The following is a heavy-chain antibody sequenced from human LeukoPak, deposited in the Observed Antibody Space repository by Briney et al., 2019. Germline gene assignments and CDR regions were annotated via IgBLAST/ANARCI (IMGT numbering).Heavy chain of an antibody. CDR1: GFTFSSYS. CDR3: ARDLAEWLLSSGGDY. Sequence: PGGSLRLSCAASGFTFSSYSMNWVRQAPGKGLEWVSSISSSSSYIYYADSVKGRFTISRDNAKNSLYLQMNSLRAEDTAVYYCARDLAEWLLSSGGDYWGQGTLVTVSS. V-gene: IGHV3-21*01. J-gene: IGHJ4*02. CDR2: ISSSSSYI. D-gene: IGHD3-3*01.